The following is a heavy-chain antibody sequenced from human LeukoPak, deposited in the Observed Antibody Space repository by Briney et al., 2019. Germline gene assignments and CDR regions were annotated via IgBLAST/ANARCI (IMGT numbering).Heavy chain of an antibody. CDR1: GGSINSYY. CDR3: ASNWNDDAFDI. D-gene: IGHD1-20*01. Sequence: SETLSLTCTVSGGSINSYYWIWIRQPPGKGLEWIGYIYYSGSTNYNPSLKSRVTISVDTSKNQFSLKLSSVTAADTAVYYCASNWNDDAFDIWGQGTMVTVSS. CDR2: IYYSGST. V-gene: IGHV4-59*01. J-gene: IGHJ3*02.